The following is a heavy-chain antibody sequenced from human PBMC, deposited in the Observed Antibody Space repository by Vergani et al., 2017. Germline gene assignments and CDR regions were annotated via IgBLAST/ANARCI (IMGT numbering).Heavy chain of an antibody. Sequence: QVQLQESGPGLVKPSQTLSLTCTVSGGSISSDTYSWNWVRQPPGKPLEWIGSVYYSGTTYYNPSLGGRVTMSIDKSKNHFSLTLTSVTAADSAFYFCARGQTGYSRDWSTYFFYMDVWGKGTTVTVSS. J-gene: IGHJ6*03. CDR2: VYYSGTT. CDR1: GGSISSDTYS. CDR3: ARGQTGYSRDWSTYFFYMDV. V-gene: IGHV4-30-4*07. D-gene: IGHD3/OR15-3a*01.